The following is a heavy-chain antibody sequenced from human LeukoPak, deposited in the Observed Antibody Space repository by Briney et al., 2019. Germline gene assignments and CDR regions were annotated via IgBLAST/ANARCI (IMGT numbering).Heavy chain of an antibody. V-gene: IGHV4-31*03. J-gene: IGHJ4*02. CDR3: ARSSDTAMTATGYFDY. Sequence: SETLSLTCTVSGGSISSGGYYWSWIRQHPGKGLEWIGYIYYSGSTYYNPSLKSRVTISVDTSKNQFSLKLSSVTAADTAAYYCARSSDTAMTATGYFDYWGQGTLVTVSS. D-gene: IGHD5-18*01. CDR1: GGSISSGGYY. CDR2: IYYSGST.